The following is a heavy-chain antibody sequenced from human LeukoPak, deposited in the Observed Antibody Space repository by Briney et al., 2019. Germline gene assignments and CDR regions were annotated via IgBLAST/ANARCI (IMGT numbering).Heavy chain of an antibody. CDR1: GYKFSTYA. J-gene: IGHJ4*02. CDR3: ARVDYYRSGSYSHFEY. V-gene: IGHV1-69*13. CDR2: ISPIFATA. D-gene: IGHD3-22*01. Sequence: EASVKVSCKVSGYKFSTYAIIWVRQAPGQGLEWIGGISPIFATANYPHNFQGRVTIIADESTSTAYMDLNSLRSDDTAVYYCARVDYYRSGSYSHFEYWGQGALVTVSS.